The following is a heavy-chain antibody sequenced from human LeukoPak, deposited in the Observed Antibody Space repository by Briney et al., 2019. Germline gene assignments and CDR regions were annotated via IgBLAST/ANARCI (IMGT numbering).Heavy chain of an antibody. Sequence: SETLSLTCTVSGGSISSGDYYWSWIRQPPGKGLEWIGYSYYSGSTYYNPSLKSRVTISVDTSKNQFSLKLSSVTAADTAVYYCARGYCSSSSCYTPFDYWGQGTLVTVSS. CDR2: SYYSGST. CDR1: GGSISSGDYY. D-gene: IGHD2-2*02. J-gene: IGHJ4*02. V-gene: IGHV4-30-4*08. CDR3: ARGYCSSSSCYTPFDY.